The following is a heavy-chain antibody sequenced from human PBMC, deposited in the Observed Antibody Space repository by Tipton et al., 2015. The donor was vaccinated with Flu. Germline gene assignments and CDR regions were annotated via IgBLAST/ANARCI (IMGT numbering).Heavy chain of an antibody. Sequence: TLSLTCTVSGGSISSSSYYWGWIRQPPGKGLEWIGSIYYSGSTYYNPSLKSRVTISVDTSKNQFSLKLSSVTAADTAVYYCASDSSYCSGGSCYSGAFDIWGQGTMVTVSS. CDR1: GGSISSSSYY. J-gene: IGHJ3*02. CDR2: IYYSGST. D-gene: IGHD2-15*01. CDR3: ASDSSYCSGGSCYSGAFDI. V-gene: IGHV4-39*07.